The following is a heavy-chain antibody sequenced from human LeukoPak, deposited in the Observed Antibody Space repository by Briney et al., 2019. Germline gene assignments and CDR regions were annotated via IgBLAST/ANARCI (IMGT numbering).Heavy chain of an antibody. D-gene: IGHD3-10*01. CDR2: IQYDGSKK. CDR3: AKDIGSYYDY. CDR1: GFTFSSDG. V-gene: IGHV3-30*02. J-gene: IGHJ4*02. Sequence: GGSLRLSCVASGFTFSSDGMHWVRQAPGKGLEWVTFIQYDGSKKYYADSVKGRFTISRDNSKNTLYLEMNSLRAEVTAVYYCAKDIGSYYDYWGQGILVTVSS.